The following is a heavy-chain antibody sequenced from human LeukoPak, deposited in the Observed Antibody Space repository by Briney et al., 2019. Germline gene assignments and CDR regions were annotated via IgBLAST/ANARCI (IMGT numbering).Heavy chain of an antibody. D-gene: IGHD2-15*01. CDR3: ARDWGYCSGGSCYRGAFDI. Sequence: GASVKVSCKASGYTFTGYYMHWVRQAPGQGLEWMGIINPSDGSTSYAQKFQGRLTMTRDMSTSTVYMELSSLRSEDTAVYYCARDWGYCSGGSCYRGAFDIWGQGTMVTVSS. J-gene: IGHJ3*02. CDR1: GYTFTGYY. V-gene: IGHV1-46*01. CDR2: INPSDGST.